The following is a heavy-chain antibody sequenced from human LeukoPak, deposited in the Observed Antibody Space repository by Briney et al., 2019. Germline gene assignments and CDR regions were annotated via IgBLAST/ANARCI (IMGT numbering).Heavy chain of an antibody. Sequence: GGSLRLSCATSGFTFSGHYMAWIRQAPGKGLEWISYISNNNRYTNYADSVKGRFTISRDNSKNTLYLQMNSLRAEDTAVYYCARAYRIVVGATGDFDYWGQGTLVTVSS. CDR3: ARAYRIVVGATGDFDY. CDR2: ISNNNRYT. CDR1: GFTFSGHY. D-gene: IGHD1-26*01. J-gene: IGHJ4*02. V-gene: IGHV3-11*06.